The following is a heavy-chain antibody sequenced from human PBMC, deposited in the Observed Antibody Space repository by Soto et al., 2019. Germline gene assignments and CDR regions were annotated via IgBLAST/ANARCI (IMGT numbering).Heavy chain of an antibody. V-gene: IGHV4-34*01. D-gene: IGHD2-15*01. Sequence: QVQLQQWGAGLLKPSETLSLTCAVYGGSFSGYYWSWIRQPPGKGLEWIGEINHSGSTNYNPSLKGRVTISVDTSKNQFSLKLSSVTAADTAVYYCARGRGYCSGGSCYWGPGYYYYGMDVWGQGTTVTVSS. CDR2: INHSGST. CDR1: GGSFSGYY. J-gene: IGHJ6*02. CDR3: ARGRGYCSGGSCYWGPGYYYYGMDV.